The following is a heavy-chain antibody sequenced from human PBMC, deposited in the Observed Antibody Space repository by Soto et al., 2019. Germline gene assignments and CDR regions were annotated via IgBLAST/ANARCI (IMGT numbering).Heavy chain of an antibody. CDR1: GFTFSSYA. V-gene: IGHV3-23*01. CDR3: AKDNEVYADSADYLDY. CDR2: ISGSGGST. J-gene: IGHJ4*02. Sequence: GGSLRLSCAASGFTFSSYAMSWVRQAPGKGLEWVSAISGSGGSTNYANSVKGRFTISRDNFKNTLYLQMNSLRAGDTVVDYCAKDNEVYADSADYLDYWGQGTRVTVSS. D-gene: IGHD4-17*01.